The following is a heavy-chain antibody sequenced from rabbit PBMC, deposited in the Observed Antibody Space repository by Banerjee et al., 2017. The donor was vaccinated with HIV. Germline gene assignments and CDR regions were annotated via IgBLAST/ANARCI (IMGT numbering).Heavy chain of an antibody. CDR1: GFTLSSYW. Sequence: QEQLEESGGDLVKPEGSLTLTCKASGFTLSSYWMCWVRQAPGKGLELIACIYTDGNTYYASWAKGRFTISKTSSTTVTLQMTSLTAADTATYFCARYTANSGPLWGPGTLVTVS. CDR3: ARYTANSGPL. D-gene: IGHD1-1*01. V-gene: IGHV1S45*01. J-gene: IGHJ6*01. CDR2: IYTDGNT.